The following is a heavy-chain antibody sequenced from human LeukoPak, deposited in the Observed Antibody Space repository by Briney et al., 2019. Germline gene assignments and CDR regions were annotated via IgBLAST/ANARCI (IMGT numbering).Heavy chain of an antibody. V-gene: IGHV3-74*01. D-gene: IGHD6-19*01. Sequence: GGSLRLSCTASGFTFSTYWMHWVRQAPGKGLVWVSRINGDGSSATYADSVKGRFTVSRDNSQNTVYLQMNTLRPEDTAVYYCAREGGVVVAGTFDCWGQGTLVTVSS. CDR3: AREGGVVVAGTFDC. CDR1: GFTFSTYW. J-gene: IGHJ4*02. CDR2: INGDGSSA.